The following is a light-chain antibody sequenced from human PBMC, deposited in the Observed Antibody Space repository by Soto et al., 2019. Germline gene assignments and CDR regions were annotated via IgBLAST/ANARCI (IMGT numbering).Light chain of an antibody. CDR3: AAWDDSLKGWV. V-gene: IGLV1-44*01. CDR1: SSNIGSEN. CDR2: ANN. J-gene: IGLJ3*02. Sequence: QYVLPQPPSASGTPGQRVTISCSGSSSNIGSENVNWYQQVPGTAPKLLIYANNQRPSGVPDRFSVSKSGTSASLAIGVLQSEDEADYYCAAWDDSLKGWVFGGGTKLTVL.